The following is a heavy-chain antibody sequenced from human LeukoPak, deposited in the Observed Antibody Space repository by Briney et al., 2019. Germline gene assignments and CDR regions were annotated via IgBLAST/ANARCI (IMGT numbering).Heavy chain of an antibody. CDR3: ARWGYSGYRFDY. J-gene: IGHJ4*02. CDR1: GGSFSGYY. D-gene: IGHD5-12*01. Sequence: SETLSLTCAVYGGSFSGYYWSWIRQPPGKGLEWIGEINHSGNTNYNPYLKSRVTISVDMSKNQFSLKLSSVTAADTAVYYCARWGYSGYRFDYWGQGTLVTVSS. CDR2: INHSGNT. V-gene: IGHV4-34*01.